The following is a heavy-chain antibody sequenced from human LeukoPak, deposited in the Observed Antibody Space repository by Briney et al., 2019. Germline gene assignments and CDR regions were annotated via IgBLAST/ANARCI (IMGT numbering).Heavy chain of an antibody. D-gene: IGHD3-10*01. CDR2: INHSGST. J-gene: IGHJ6*03. CDR1: GYSLSSGYY. V-gene: IGHV4-34*01. CDR3: ARVSSSGPRGVIFHYYYYYMDV. Sequence: PSETLSLTCAVSGYSLSSGYYWSWIRPPPGKGLEWIGEINHSGSTNYNPSLKSRVTISVDTSKNQFSLKLSSVTAADTAVYYCARVSSSGPRGVIFHYYYYYMDVWGKGTTVTVSS.